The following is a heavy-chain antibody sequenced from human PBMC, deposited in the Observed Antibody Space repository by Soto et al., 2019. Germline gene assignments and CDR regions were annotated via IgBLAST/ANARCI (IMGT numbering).Heavy chain of an antibody. V-gene: IGHV3-48*03. CDR1: GFTFSSYE. CDR3: ARTERYCSSTSCYGGVDY. D-gene: IGHD2-2*01. J-gene: IGHJ4*02. Sequence: GGSLRLSCAASGFTFSSYEMNWVRQAPGKGLEWVSYISSSGSTIYYADSVKGRFTISRDNAKNSLYLQMNSLRDEDTAVYYCARTERYCSSTSCYGGVDYWGQGTMVTVSS. CDR2: ISSSGSTI.